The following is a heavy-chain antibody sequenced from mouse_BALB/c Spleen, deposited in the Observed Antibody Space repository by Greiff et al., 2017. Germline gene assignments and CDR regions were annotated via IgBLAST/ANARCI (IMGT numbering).Heavy chain of an antibody. CDR1: GFAFSSYD. CDR3: ARRADYRYDEDAMDY. Sequence: EVHLVESGGGLVKPGGSLKLSCAASGFAFSSYDMSWVRQTPEKRLEWVAYISSGGGSTYYPDTVKGRFTISRDNAKNTLYLQMSSLKSEDTAMYYCARRADYRYDEDAMDYWGQGTSVTVSS. J-gene: IGHJ4*01. V-gene: IGHV5-12-1*01. CDR2: ISSGGGST. D-gene: IGHD2-14*01.